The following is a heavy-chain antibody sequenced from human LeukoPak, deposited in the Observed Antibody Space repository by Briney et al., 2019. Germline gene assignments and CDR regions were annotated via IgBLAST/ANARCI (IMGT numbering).Heavy chain of an antibody. V-gene: IGHV3-11*04. CDR1: GFTFSDYY. J-gene: IGHJ4*02. CDR2: ISSSSSTI. D-gene: IGHD3-3*01. CDR3: ARENYDFWSGYYTLDY. Sequence: PGGSLRLSCAASGFTFSDYYMSWIRQAPGKGLEWVSYISSSSSTIYYADSVKGRFTISRDNAKNSLYLQMNSLRAEDTAVYYCARENYDFWSGYYTLDYWGQGTLVTVSS.